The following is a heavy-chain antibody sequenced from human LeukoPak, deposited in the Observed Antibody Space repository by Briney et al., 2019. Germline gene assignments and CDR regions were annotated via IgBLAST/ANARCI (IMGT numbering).Heavy chain of an antibody. J-gene: IGHJ4*02. D-gene: IGHD6-19*01. CDR2: ISSSSSYI. CDR1: GFTFSSYS. V-gene: IGHV3-21*01. Sequence: GGSLRLSCAASGFTFSSYSMNWVRQAPGKGLEWVSSISSSSSYIYYADSVKGRFTISRDNAKNSLYLQMNSLRAEDTAVYYCARDIAVAATGGYWGQGTLVTVSS. CDR3: ARDIAVAATGGY.